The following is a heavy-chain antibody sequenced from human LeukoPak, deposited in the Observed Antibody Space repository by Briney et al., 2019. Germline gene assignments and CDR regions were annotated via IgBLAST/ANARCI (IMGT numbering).Heavy chain of an antibody. J-gene: IGHJ5*02. CDR1: GFNFNTYS. Sequence: GGSLRLSCEASGFNFNTYSMAGVRQAPGKGLEWVSIISRASESIFYADSVKGRCTISRDNAKNSLYLQMNGLRAEDTAAYYCARGATDTTRWFDPWGQGTLVTVSS. CDR2: ISRASESI. D-gene: IGHD1-7*01. V-gene: IGHV3-21*01. CDR3: ARGATDTTRWFDP.